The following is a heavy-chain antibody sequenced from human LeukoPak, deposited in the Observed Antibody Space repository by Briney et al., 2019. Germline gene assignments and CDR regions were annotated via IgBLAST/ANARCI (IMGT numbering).Heavy chain of an antibody. CDR1: GGSFSGYY. D-gene: IGHD5-18*01. Sequence: PSETLSLTCAVYGGSFSGYYWGWIRQPPGKGLEWIGEINHSGSTNYNPSLKSRVTISVDTSKNQFSLKLSSVTAADTAVYYCARGLGYSYGFYRLDYWGQGTLVTVSS. J-gene: IGHJ4*02. V-gene: IGHV4-34*01. CDR2: INHSGST. CDR3: ARGLGYSYGFYRLDY.